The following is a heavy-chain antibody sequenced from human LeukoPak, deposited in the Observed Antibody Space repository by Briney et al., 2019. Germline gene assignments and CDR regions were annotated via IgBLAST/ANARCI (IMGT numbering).Heavy chain of an antibody. V-gene: IGHV1-18*01. CDR3: ARGPPIAAAGPDAFDI. CDR2: ISAYNGNT. CDR1: GYTFTSYG. D-gene: IGHD6-13*01. J-gene: IGHJ3*02. Sequence: ASVKVSCKASGYTFTSYGIIWVRQAPGQGLEWMGWISAYNGNTNYAQKLQGRVTMTTDTSTSTAYMELRSLRSDDTAVYYCARGPPIAAAGPDAFDIWGQGTMVTVSS.